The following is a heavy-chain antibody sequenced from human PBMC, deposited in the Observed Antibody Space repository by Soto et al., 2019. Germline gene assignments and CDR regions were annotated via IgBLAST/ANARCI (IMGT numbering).Heavy chain of an antibody. V-gene: IGHV3-23*01. Sequence: QPGGALRPSCAASGFTFSSDAMSWAPRAPGRGLEWGSGISGSGGSTYYADSVKGRFTISRDNSKNTLYLQMNSLRAEDTAVYYCAKDPGRGFGEFSYPQNNWFDPWGQGTLVTVSS. J-gene: IGHJ5*02. CDR2: ISGSGGST. D-gene: IGHD3-10*01. CDR1: GFTFSSDA. CDR3: AKDPGRGFGEFSYPQNNWFDP.